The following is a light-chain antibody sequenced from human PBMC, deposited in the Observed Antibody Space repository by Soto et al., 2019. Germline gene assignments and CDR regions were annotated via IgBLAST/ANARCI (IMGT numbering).Light chain of an antibody. CDR3: QKYNSAPQT. Sequence: DIQMTQSPSSLSASVGDRVTITCRASQGISNYLAWYQQKPGKVPKLLIYAASTLQSGVPSRFSGSGSGTEFTLTIGILQPEDVATCYCQKYNSAPQTFGQGTKVEIK. V-gene: IGKV1-27*01. J-gene: IGKJ1*01. CDR1: QGISNY. CDR2: AAS.